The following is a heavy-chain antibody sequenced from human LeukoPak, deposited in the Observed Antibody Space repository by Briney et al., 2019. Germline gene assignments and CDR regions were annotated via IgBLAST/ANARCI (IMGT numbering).Heavy chain of an antibody. V-gene: IGHV4-34*01. D-gene: IGHD6-13*01. CDR3: ARDEGAAAAIWGHVTEYFDY. J-gene: IGHJ4*02. Sequence: SETLSLTCAVYGGSFSGYYWSWIRQPPGKGLEWIGEINHSGSTNYNPSLKSRVTISVDTSKNQFSLKLSSVTAADTAVYYCARDEGAAAAIWGHVTEYFDYWGQGTLVTVSS. CDR1: GGSFSGYY. CDR2: INHSGST.